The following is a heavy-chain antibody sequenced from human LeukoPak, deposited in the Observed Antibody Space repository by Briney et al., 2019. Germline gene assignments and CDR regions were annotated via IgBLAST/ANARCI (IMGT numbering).Heavy chain of an antibody. D-gene: IGHD3-22*01. CDR2: INPSGGST. Sequence: ASVKVSCKASGYTFTSYFMHWVRQAPGQGLEWMGIINPSGGSTNYAQKFQGRVTMTRDTSTSTVYMELSSLRSEDTAVYYCARAHYYDSSDYGGIEHSGQGTLVTVSS. J-gene: IGHJ1*01. CDR1: GYTFTSYF. CDR3: ARAHYYDSSDYGGIEH. V-gene: IGHV1-46*01.